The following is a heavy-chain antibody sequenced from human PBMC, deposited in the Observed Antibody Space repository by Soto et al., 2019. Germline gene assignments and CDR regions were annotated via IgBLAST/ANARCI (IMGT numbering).Heavy chain of an antibody. Sequence: GSLRLSCAASGFTFSSYSMNWVRQAPGKGLEWVSYISSSSSTIYYADSVKGRFTISRDNAKNSLYLQMNSLRAEDTAVYYCARDLNSSSWYEGYWGQGTLVTVSS. CDR1: GFTFSSYS. CDR2: ISSSSSTI. CDR3: ARDLNSSSWYEGY. D-gene: IGHD6-13*01. J-gene: IGHJ4*02. V-gene: IGHV3-48*01.